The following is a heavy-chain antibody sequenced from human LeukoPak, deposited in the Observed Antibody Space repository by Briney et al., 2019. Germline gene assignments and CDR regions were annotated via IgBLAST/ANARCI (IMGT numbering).Heavy chain of an antibody. J-gene: IGHJ4*02. CDR3: AVLPGIAAAGTNY. V-gene: IGHV3-23*01. D-gene: IGHD6-13*01. CDR1: GFTFSSCG. CDR2: ISGSGGST. Sequence: GGFLRLSCAASGFTFSSCGMSWVRQAPGKGLEWVSAISGSGGSTYYADSVKGRFTISRDNSKNTLYLQMNSLRAEDTAVYYCAVLPGIAAAGTNYWGQGTLVTVSS.